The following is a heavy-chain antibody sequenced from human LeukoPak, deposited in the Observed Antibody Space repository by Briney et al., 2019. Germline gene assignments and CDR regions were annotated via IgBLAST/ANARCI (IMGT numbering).Heavy chain of an antibody. J-gene: IGHJ3*02. CDR1: GGSFSGYY. CDR2: INHSGST. CDR3: ARVNWNYVPGAFDI. V-gene: IGHV4-34*01. D-gene: IGHD1-7*01. Sequence: SETLSLTCAVYGGSFSGYYWSWIRQPPGNGLEWIGEINHSGSTNYNPSLKSRVTISVDTSKNQFSLKLSSVTAADTAVYYCARVNWNYVPGAFDIWGQGTMVTVSS.